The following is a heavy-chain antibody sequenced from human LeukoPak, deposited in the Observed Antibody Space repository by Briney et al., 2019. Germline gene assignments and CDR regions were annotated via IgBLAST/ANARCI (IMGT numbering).Heavy chain of an antibody. CDR2: ISWNSGNM. D-gene: IGHD4-17*01. Sequence: GGSLRLSCAASGFTFDDYAMHWVRQAPGKGLEWVSGISWNSGNMDYADSVKGRFTISRDNAKNSLYLQMNSLRADDTALYYCAKDRSIGDYGGPFEYWGQGTLVTVSS. CDR1: GFTFDDYA. CDR3: AKDRSIGDYGGPFEY. J-gene: IGHJ4*02. V-gene: IGHV3-9*01.